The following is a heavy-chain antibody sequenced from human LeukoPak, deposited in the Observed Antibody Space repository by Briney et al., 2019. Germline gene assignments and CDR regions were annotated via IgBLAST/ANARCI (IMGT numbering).Heavy chain of an antibody. Sequence: PGGSLRLSCAASGFTFSSYSMNWVRQAPGKGLEWVSSISSSSSYIYYADSVKGRFTISRDNAKNSLYLQMISLRAEDTAVYYCARHTPLTVTTSGDDYWGQGTLVTVSS. CDR1: GFTFSSYS. D-gene: IGHD4-17*01. CDR3: ARHTPLTVTTSGDDY. J-gene: IGHJ4*02. CDR2: ISSSSSYI. V-gene: IGHV3-21*01.